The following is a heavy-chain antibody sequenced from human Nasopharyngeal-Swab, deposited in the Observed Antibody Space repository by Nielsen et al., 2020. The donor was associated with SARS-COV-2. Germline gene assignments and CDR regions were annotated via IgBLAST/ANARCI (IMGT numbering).Heavy chain of an antibody. D-gene: IGHD3-22*01. CDR2: IYYSGST. V-gene: IGHV4-59*01. Sequence: WIRRPPGKGLEWIGYIYYSGSTNYNPSLKSRVTISVDTSKNQFSLKLSSVTAADTAVYYCARAEGHYDSSGYYRPALFDYWGQGTLVTVSS. J-gene: IGHJ4*02. CDR3: ARAEGHYDSSGYYRPALFDY.